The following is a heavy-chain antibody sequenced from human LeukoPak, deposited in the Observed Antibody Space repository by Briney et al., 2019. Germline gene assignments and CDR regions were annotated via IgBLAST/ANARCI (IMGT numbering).Heavy chain of an antibody. Sequence: GASVKVSCKASGGTFSSYTISWVRQAPGQGLEWMGRIIPILGIANYAQKFQGRVTITADKSTSSAYMELSSLRSEDTAVYYCASNFLAWLSPDSDDYWGQGTLVTVSS. CDR3: ASNFLAWLSPDSDDY. V-gene: IGHV1-69*02. CDR2: IIPILGIA. CDR1: GGTFSSYT. D-gene: IGHD3-3*01. J-gene: IGHJ4*02.